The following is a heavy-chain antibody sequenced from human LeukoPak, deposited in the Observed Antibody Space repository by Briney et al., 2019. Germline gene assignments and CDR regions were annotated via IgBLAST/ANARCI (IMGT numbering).Heavy chain of an antibody. Sequence: PGGSLRLSCAASRFTFSSYWMSWVRQAPGKGLEWVANIKQDGSEKYYVDSVKGRFTISRDNAKKLLYLQINSLRAEDTAVYYCASHYCDGCWFDPWGQGTLVTVSS. CDR3: ASHYCDGCWFDP. D-gene: IGHD4-17*01. J-gene: IGHJ5*02. CDR2: IKQDGSEK. V-gene: IGHV3-7*01. CDR1: RFTFSSYW.